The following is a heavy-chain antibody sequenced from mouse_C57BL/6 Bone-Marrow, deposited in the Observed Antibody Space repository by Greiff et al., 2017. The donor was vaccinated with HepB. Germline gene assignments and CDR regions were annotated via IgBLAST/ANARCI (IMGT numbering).Heavy chain of an antibody. CDR3: ASPYYFDY. Sequence: QVQLKQPGAELVKPGASVKLSCKASGYTFTSYDINWVKQRPGQGLEWIGWIYPRDGSTKYNEKFKGKATLTVDTSSSTAYMELHSLTSEDSAVYFCASPYYFDYWGQGTTLTVSS. V-gene: IGHV1-85*01. CDR2: IYPRDGST. CDR1: GYTFTSYD. J-gene: IGHJ2*01.